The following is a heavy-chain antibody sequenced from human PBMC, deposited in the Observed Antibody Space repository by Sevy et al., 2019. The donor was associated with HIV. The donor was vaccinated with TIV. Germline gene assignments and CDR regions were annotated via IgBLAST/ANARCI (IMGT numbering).Heavy chain of an antibody. J-gene: IGHJ6*03. D-gene: IGHD3-3*01. V-gene: IGHV4-38-2*01. CDR1: GFSISNNFY. CDR2: IYHSGTT. CDR3: ARARRPETNYFCMDV. Sequence: SETVSLTCDVSGFSISNNFYWGWIRQPPGKRLEWIGSIYHSGTTYYSPSLNSRVTISVDMSNNQFALRLTSVTAADTAVYYCARARRPETNYFCMDVWGKGTTVTVSS.